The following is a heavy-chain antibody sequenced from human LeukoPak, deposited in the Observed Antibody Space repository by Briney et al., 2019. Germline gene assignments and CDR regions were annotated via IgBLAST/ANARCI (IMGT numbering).Heavy chain of an antibody. J-gene: IGHJ4*02. V-gene: IGHV3-38-3*01. CDR1: GFTVTSNE. CDR3: AREVWSAAKSD. CDR2: ISDDST. Sequence: GGSLRLSCAASGFTVTSNEMSWVRQAPGKGLEWVSSISDDSTYYADSMKGRFTFSRDNSKNTLHLQMNSLRAEDTAVYYCAREVWSAAKSDWGQGTLVTVSS. D-gene: IGHD2-2*01.